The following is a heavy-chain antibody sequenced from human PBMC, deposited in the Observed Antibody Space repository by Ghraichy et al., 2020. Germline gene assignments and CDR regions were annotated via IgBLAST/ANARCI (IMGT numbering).Heavy chain of an antibody. CDR3: ARCGGWDDAFDI. CDR1: GFTFSSYG. D-gene: IGHD2-21*01. V-gene: IGHV3-33*01. J-gene: IGHJ3*02. CDR2: IYYDGSNE. Sequence: GRSLRLSCAASGFTFSSYGMHWVRQAPGKGLEWVAVIYYDGSNEHYADSVKGRFTISRDNSKNTLSLQMNSLRAEDTAVYYCARCGGWDDAFDIWGQGTRVTVSS.